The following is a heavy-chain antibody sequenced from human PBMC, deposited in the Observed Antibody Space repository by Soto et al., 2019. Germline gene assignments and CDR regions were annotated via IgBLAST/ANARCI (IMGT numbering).Heavy chain of an antibody. CDR2: INSDGSST. Sequence: EVQLVESGGGLVQPGGSLRLSCAASGFTFSSYWMHWVRQAPGKGLVWVSRINSDGSSTSYADSVKGRFTISRDNAKNTLYLQMNSLRAEDTAVYYCARDRANWYGGPPPDYWGQGTLVTVSS. CDR1: GFTFSSYW. D-gene: IGHD1-1*01. CDR3: ARDRANWYGGPPPDY. J-gene: IGHJ4*02. V-gene: IGHV3-74*01.